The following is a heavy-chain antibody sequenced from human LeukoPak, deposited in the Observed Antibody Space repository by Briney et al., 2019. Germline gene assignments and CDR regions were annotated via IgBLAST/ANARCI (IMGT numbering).Heavy chain of an antibody. CDR3: AGDHAAVAGTRYFDL. CDR2: IYYSGST. V-gene: IGHV4-59*01. Sequence: SSETLSLTCTVSGGSISSYYWSWIRQPPGKGLEWIGYIYYSGSTNYNPSLKSRVTISVDTSKNQFSLKLSSVTAADTAVYYCAGDHAAVAGTRYFDLWGRGTLVTVSS. CDR1: GGSISSYY. D-gene: IGHD6-19*01. J-gene: IGHJ2*01.